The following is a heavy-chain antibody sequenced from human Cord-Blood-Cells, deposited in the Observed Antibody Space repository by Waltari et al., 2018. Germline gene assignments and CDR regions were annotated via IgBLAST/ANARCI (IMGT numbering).Heavy chain of an antibody. Sequence: QAPGHGLEWMGGIIPIFGTANYAQKFQGRVTITADKSTSTAYMELSSLRSEDTAVYYCARSTYYYGSGSYYNAFDIWGQGTMVTVSS. CDR2: IIPIFGTA. J-gene: IGHJ3*02. V-gene: IGHV1-69*06. D-gene: IGHD3-10*01. CDR3: ARSTYYYGSGSYYNAFDI.